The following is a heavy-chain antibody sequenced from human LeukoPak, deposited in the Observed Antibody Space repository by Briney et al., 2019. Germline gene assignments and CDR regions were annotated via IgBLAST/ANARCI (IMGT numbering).Heavy chain of an antibody. CDR2: IWSDATEK. D-gene: IGHD4-11*01. V-gene: IGHV3-33*06. CDR3: AKDAQRGFDYSNSLEN. CDR1: GFTYSHYG. Sequence: PGRSLRLSCAASGFTYSHYGMHWVRQAPGKGLEWVAVIWSDATEKYYGDAEKGRFTISRDNSRNTLYLQMNSLRVEDTAVYYCAKDAQRGFDYSNSLENWGQGTLVTVSS. J-gene: IGHJ4*02.